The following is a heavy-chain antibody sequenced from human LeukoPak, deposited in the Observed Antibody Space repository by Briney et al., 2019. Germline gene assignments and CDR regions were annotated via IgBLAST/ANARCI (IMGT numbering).Heavy chain of an antibody. D-gene: IGHD3-22*01. Sequence: ASVKVSCKASGYTFTSYGISWVRQAPGQGLEWMGWISAYNGNTNYAQKLQGRVTMTTDTSTSTAYMELRSLRSDDTAVYYCARDQQSYYDSSGYLWFDPRGQGTLVTVSS. CDR1: GYTFTSYG. V-gene: IGHV1-18*01. CDR2: ISAYNGNT. J-gene: IGHJ5*02. CDR3: ARDQQSYYDSSGYLWFDP.